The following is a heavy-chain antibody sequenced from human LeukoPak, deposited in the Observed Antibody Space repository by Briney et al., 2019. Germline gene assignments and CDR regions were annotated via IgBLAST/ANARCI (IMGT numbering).Heavy chain of an antibody. CDR2: FDPENDET. CDR1: GYIFSEIS. J-gene: IGHJ4*02. CDR3: ARGLDFDSGSYPDS. D-gene: IGHD1-26*01. V-gene: IGHV1-24*01. Sequence: ASVKVSCKVSGYIFSEISVHWVRQAPGKGLEWMGRFDPENDETIYAQKFQGRVIMIGDTSTETAYMELRSQRPEDTAVYYCARGLDFDSGSYPDSWGQGTLVTVSS.